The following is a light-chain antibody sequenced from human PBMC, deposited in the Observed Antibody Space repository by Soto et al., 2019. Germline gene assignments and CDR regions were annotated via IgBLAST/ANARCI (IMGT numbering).Light chain of an antibody. CDR3: SSYTTSNTPLYV. Sequence: QSALTQPASVSGSPGQSITIPCTGTSSDTAGYNYVSWYQQHPGKAPKLMIYEVSNRPSGVSNRFSGSQSGNTASLTISGLQAEDEANYYCSSYTTSNTPLYVFGTGTKV. CDR2: EVS. V-gene: IGLV2-14*01. CDR1: SSDTAGYNY. J-gene: IGLJ1*01.